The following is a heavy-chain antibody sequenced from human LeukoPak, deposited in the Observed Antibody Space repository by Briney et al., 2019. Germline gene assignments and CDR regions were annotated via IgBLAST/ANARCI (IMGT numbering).Heavy chain of an antibody. CDR1: GGSISSYY. D-gene: IGHD3-16*01. CDR2: IYYSGST. Sequence: SETLSLTCTVSGGSISSYYWSWIRQPPGKGLEWIGYIYYSGSTNYNPSLKSRVTISVDTSKNQFSLKLSSVTAADTVVYYCARRTSGAWGNWFDPWGQGTLVTVSS. CDR3: ARRTSGAWGNWFDP. J-gene: IGHJ5*02. V-gene: IGHV4-59*01.